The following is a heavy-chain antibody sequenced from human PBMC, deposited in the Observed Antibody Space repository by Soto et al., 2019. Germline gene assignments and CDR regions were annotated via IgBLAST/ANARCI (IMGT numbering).Heavy chain of an antibody. CDR2: IYSSGST. V-gene: IGHV4-39*01. CDR1: GGSISSSSYY. CDR3: ARGRDCGGDCPPDY. Sequence: QLQLQESGPGLVKPSETLSLTCTVSGGSISSSSYYWDWIRQPPGKGLEWIGSIYSSGSTYYNPSLKSRVPISVDTSKNQFSLKLTSVTAADTAVYYCARGRDCGGDCPPDYWGQGTLVTVSS. J-gene: IGHJ4*02. D-gene: IGHD2-21*02.